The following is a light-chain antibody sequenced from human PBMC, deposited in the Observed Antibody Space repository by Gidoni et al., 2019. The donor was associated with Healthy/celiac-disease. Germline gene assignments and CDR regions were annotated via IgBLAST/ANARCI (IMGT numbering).Light chain of an antibody. Sequence: QSVLTQPPSVSVAPGQMVTISCTRSSSNIGAGYDVHWYQQLPGTAPKLLIYGNSNRPSGVPDRFSGSKSGTSASLAITGLQAEDEADYYCQSYDSSLSGVVFGGGTKLTVL. CDR2: GNS. CDR1: SSNIGAGYD. J-gene: IGLJ2*01. CDR3: QSYDSSLSGVV. V-gene: IGLV1-40*01.